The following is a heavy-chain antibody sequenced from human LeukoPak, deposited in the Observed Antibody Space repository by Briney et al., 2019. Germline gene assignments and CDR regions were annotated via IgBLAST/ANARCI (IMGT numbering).Heavy chain of an antibody. CDR1: GFTFSSNY. CDR2: INHSGST. D-gene: IGHD6-19*01. J-gene: IGHJ4*02. CDR3: ASFSVVAGTY. V-gene: IGHV4-34*01. Sequence: GSLRLSCAASGFTFSSNYMSWIRQPPGKGLEWIGEINHSGSTNYNPSLRSRVTISVDTSKNQFSLKLSSVTAADTAVYYCASFSVVAGTYWGQGTLVTVSS.